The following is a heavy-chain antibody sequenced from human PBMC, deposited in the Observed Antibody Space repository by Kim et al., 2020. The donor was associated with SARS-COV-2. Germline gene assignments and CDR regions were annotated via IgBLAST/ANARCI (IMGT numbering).Heavy chain of an antibody. V-gene: IGHV7-4-1*02. CDR2: INTNTGNP. Sequence: ASVKVSCKASGYTFTSYAMNWVRQAPGQGLEWMGWINTNTGNPTYAQGFTGRFVFSLDTSVSTAYLQISSLKAEDTAVYYCARVWSAADIDYYYYYGMDVWGQGTTGTVSS. CDR1: GYTFTSYA. CDR3: ARVWSAADIDYYYYYGMDV. J-gene: IGHJ6*02. D-gene: IGHD6-13*01.